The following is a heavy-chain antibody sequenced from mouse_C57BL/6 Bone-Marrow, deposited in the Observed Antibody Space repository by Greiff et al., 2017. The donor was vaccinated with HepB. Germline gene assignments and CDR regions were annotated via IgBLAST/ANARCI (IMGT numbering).Heavy chain of an antibody. Sequence: EVQLQQSGPELVKPGASVKISCKASGYTFTDYYMNWVKQSHGKSLEWIGDINPNNGGTSYNQKFKGKATLTVDKSSSTAYMELRSLTSEDSAVYYCAREYYGSSYDFDYWGQGTTLTVSS. CDR2: INPNNGGT. CDR1: GYTFTDYY. J-gene: IGHJ2*01. CDR3: AREYYGSSYDFDY. D-gene: IGHD1-1*01. V-gene: IGHV1-26*01.